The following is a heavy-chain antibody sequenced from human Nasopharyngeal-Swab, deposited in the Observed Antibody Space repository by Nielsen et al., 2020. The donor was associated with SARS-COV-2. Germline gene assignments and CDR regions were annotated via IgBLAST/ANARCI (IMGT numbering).Heavy chain of an antibody. CDR3: ASRGASADPSTRDLPFSRRTFDL. D-gene: IGHD6-13*01. Sequence: GALKISCAASGFSVSGNTYMSWVRQAPGKGLEWVSTIHADGNTYYADSVRGRFTSSRDNSKNTVSLQMNSLRAEDTAVYYCASRGASADPSTRDLPFSRRTFDLWGRGTLVTVSS. CDR1: GFSVSGNTY. CDR2: IHADGNT. J-gene: IGHJ2*01. V-gene: IGHV3-53*01.